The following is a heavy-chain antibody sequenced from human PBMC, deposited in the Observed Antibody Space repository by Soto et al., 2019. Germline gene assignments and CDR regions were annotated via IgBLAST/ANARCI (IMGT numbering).Heavy chain of an antibody. V-gene: IGHV4-39*01. CDR1: GGSISSSSYY. D-gene: IGHD6-13*01. CDR2: IYYSGST. Sequence: SETLSLTCTVSGGSISSSSYYWGWIRQPPGKGLEWIGSIYYSGSTYYNPSLKSRVTISVDTSKNQFSLKLSSVTAADTAVYYCARSFGLNSRLGEYYYMDVWGKGTTVTVSS. J-gene: IGHJ6*03. CDR3: ARSFGLNSRLGEYYYMDV.